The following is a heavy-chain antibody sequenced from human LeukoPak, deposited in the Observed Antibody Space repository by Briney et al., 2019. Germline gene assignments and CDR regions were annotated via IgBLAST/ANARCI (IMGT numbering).Heavy chain of an antibody. D-gene: IGHD3-10*01. CDR1: GYTFTSYD. Sequence: ASVKVSCKASGYTFTSYDINWVRQATGQGLEWMGWMNPNSGNTGYAQKFQGRVTMTRNTSISTAYMELRSLRSDDTAVYYCARVVDYYGSGSYSEIDYWGQGTLVTVSS. CDR2: MNPNSGNT. V-gene: IGHV1-8*01. J-gene: IGHJ4*02. CDR3: ARVVDYYGSGSYSEIDY.